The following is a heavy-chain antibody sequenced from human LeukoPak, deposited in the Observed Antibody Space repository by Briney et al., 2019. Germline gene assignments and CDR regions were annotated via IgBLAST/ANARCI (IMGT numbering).Heavy chain of an antibody. CDR3: AVSSGWYVDY. CDR1: GGSFSGYY. V-gene: IGHV4-34*01. J-gene: IGHJ4*02. Sequence: SETLSLTCAVYGGSFSGYYWSWIRQPPGKGLEWIGEINHSGSTTYNPSLKSRVTISVDTSKNQFSLKLSSVTAADTAVYYCAVSSGWYVDYWGQGTLVTVSS. D-gene: IGHD6-19*01. CDR2: INHSGST.